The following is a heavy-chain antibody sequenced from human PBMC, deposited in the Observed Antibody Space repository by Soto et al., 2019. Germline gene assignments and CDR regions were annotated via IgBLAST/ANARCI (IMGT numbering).Heavy chain of an antibody. Sequence: GASVKVSCKASGYTFTSYGISWVRQAPGQGLEWMGIISPSGGSTSYAQKSQGRVTMTTDTSTSTVYMELSSLRSEDTAVYYCARGAGLCSGGSCYSDNWFDPWGQGTLVTVSS. CDR1: GYTFTSYG. D-gene: IGHD2-15*01. CDR2: ISPSGGST. CDR3: ARGAGLCSGGSCYSDNWFDP. J-gene: IGHJ5*02. V-gene: IGHV1-46*01.